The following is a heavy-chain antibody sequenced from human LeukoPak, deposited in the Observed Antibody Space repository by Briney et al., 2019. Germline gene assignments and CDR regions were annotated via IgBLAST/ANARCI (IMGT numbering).Heavy chain of an antibody. J-gene: IGHJ4*02. CDR1: GFTFSSSG. CDR2: IWYDGSDK. Sequence: GGSLRLSCAASGFTFSSSGMHWVRQAPGKGLEWVAVIWYDGSDKYSADSVKGRFTISRDNSKNTLYLQMNSLRAEDTAVYYCASAPYGPGTFLDYWGQGTLVTVSS. D-gene: IGHD3-10*01. CDR3: ASAPYGPGTFLDY. V-gene: IGHV3-33*01.